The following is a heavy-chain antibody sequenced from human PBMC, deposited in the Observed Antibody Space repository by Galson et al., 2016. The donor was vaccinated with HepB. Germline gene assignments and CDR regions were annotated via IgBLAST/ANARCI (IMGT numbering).Heavy chain of an antibody. CDR2: ISYRSGSPDDI. CDR3: ARVGDYVVLGAPDV. J-gene: IGHJ3*01. CDR1: GFTFSYYY. Sequence: SLRLSCAASGFTFSYYYMNWIRQAPGKGLEWVAYISYRSGSPDDISYADSVKGRFTISRDNAKNSLFLQMDRLRVEDTAAYYCARVGDYVVLGAPDVWGQGTMVTVSS. D-gene: IGHD4-17*01. V-gene: IGHV3-11*01.